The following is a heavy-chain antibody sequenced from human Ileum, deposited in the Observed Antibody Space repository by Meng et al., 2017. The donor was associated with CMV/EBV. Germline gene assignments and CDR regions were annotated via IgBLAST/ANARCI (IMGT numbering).Heavy chain of an antibody. Sequence: QVHLVECGAEVKKPGSSVQVSCKASGGSLNSFSITWVRQAPGQGLEWMGGILPLFNISYYAQSFQGRIIITADESTSTVYMEVGGLRPEDTAMYYCAKEEDTSMVGVNWFDPWGQGTLVTVSS. J-gene: IGHJ5*02. CDR2: ILPLFNIS. V-gene: IGHV1-69*12. CDR3: AKEEDTSMVGVNWFDP. CDR1: GGSLNSFS. D-gene: IGHD5-18*01.